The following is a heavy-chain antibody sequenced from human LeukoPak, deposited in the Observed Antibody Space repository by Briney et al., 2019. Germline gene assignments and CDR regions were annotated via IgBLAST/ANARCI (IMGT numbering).Heavy chain of an antibody. J-gene: IGHJ4*02. CDR1: GGSFSGYY. CDR2: INHSGST. CDR3: ARGRRQKPFDY. V-gene: IGHV4-34*01. Sequence: PSETLSLTCAVYGGSFSGYYWSWIRQPPGKGLEWIGEINHSGSTNYNPSLKSRVSISVDTSKNQFSLKLSSVAAADTAVYYCARGRRQKPFDYWGQGTLVTVFS.